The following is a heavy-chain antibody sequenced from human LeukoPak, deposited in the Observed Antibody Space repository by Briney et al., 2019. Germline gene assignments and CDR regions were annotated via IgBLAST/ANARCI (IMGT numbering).Heavy chain of an antibody. CDR1: GDSISGYY. CDR2: IYYIGST. V-gene: IGHV4-59*01. D-gene: IGHD1-26*01. CDR3: ARDRGELGFLFYY. J-gene: IGHJ4*02. Sequence: KASETLSLTCTVSGDSISGYYWSWVRQPPGKGLECIGYIYYIGSTNYNPSLKSRVTISVDTSRNQFSLKLSSVTAADTAVYYCARDRGELGFLFYYWGQGTLVTVSS.